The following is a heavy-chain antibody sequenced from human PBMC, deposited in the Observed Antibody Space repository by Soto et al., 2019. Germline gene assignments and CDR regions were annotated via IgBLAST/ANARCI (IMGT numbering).Heavy chain of an antibody. CDR1: GGSFSGYY. CDR3: ARMGIVLMVYAACTGFDY. V-gene: IGHV4-34*01. D-gene: IGHD2-8*01. J-gene: IGHJ4*02. Sequence: SETLSRTCAVCGGSFSGYYWSWIRQHPGKGLEWIGEINHSGSTNYNPSLKSRVTISVDTSKNQFSLKLSSVTAADTAVYYCARMGIVLMVYAACTGFDYWGQGTLVTVSS. CDR2: INHSGST.